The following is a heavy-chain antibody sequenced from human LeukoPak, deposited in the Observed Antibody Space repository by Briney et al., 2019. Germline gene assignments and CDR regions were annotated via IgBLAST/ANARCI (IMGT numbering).Heavy chain of an antibody. CDR2: INPNSGGT. CDR3: AREMYDSSGGAFDI. V-gene: IGHV1-2*06. J-gene: IGHJ3*02. Sequence: GASVKVSCKASGYTFTHFAMNWVRQAPGQGLEWMGRINPNSGGTNYAQKFQGRVTMTRDTSISTAYMELSRLRSDDTAVYYCAREMYDSSGGAFDIWGQGTMVTVSS. CDR1: GYTFTHFA. D-gene: IGHD3-22*01.